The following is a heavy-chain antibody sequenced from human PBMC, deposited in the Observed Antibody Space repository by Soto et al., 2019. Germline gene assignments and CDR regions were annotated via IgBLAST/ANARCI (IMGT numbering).Heavy chain of an antibody. CDR3: ARSGGSFNLDY. D-gene: IGHD1-26*01. Sequence: SETLSVTWAFSGCSISNYYWSWIRHPAGTGLEWFGRIYHSWGNTYNPPLKGRVTIAEATSKNQFSLKLLSVTDTDTAVYYCARSGGSFNLDYWGLGTLVTVSS. CDR2: IYHSWGN. J-gene: IGHJ4*02. V-gene: IGHV4-4*07. CDR1: GCSISNYY.